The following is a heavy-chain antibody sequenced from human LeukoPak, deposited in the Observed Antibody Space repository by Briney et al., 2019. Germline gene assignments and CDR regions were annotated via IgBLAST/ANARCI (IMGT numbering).Heavy chain of an antibody. CDR2: ISWNSGSI. V-gene: IGHV3-9*01. J-gene: IGHJ3*02. Sequence: GGSLRLSCAASGFSFNSHWMHWVRQAPGKGLEWVSGISWNSGSIGYADSVKGRFTISRDNAKNSLYLQMNSLRAEDTALYYCAKGRGYSYGYNDAFDIWGQGTMVTVSS. CDR1: GFSFNSHW. CDR3: AKGRGYSYGYNDAFDI. D-gene: IGHD5-18*01.